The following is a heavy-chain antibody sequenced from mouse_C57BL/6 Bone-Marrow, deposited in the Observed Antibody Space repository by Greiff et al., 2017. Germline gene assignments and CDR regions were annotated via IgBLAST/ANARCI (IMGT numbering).Heavy chain of an antibody. V-gene: IGHV1-81*01. Sequence: VQLVESGAELARPGASVKLSCKASGYTFTSYGISWVKQRTGQGLEWIGEIYPRSGNTYYNEKFKGKATLTADKSSSTAYMELRSLTSEDSAVYFGERGPYYGSSYAWFAYWGQGTLVTVSA. J-gene: IGHJ3*01. CDR3: ERGPYYGSSYAWFAY. CDR1: GYTFTSYG. D-gene: IGHD1-1*01. CDR2: IYPRSGNT.